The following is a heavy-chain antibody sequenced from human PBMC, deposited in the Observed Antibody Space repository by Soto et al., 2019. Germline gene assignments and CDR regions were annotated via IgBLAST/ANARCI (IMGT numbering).Heavy chain of an antibody. CDR1: GGSFSGYY. D-gene: IGHD6-13*01. Sequence: QVLLQQWGAGLLKSSETLSLTCAVYGGSFSGYYWSWIRQPPGKGLEWIGEINHSGSTNYNPSLKGRVTIAIDTSTGQFSLKLSSVTAADTAVYYCARRDSSTWSYYYYMDVWGKGTTVTVSS. CDR3: ARRDSSTWSYYYYMDV. V-gene: IGHV4-34*01. J-gene: IGHJ6*03. CDR2: INHSGST.